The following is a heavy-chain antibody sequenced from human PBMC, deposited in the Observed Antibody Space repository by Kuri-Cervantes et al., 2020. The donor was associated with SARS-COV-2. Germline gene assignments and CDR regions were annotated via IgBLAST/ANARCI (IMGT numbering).Heavy chain of an antibody. CDR3: ANWGLHDAFDI. D-gene: IGHD7-27*01. V-gene: IGHV4-34*01. CDR2: INHSGST. J-gene: IGHJ3*02. CDR1: GGSFSGYY. Sequence: GSLRLSCAVYGGSFSGYYWSWIRQPPGKGLEWIGEINHSGSTNYNPSLESRVTISVDTSKNQFSLKLSSVTAADTAVYYCANWGLHDAFDIWGQGTMVTVSS.